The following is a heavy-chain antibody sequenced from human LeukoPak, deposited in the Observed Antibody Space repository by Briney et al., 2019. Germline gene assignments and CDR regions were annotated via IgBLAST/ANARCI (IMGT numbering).Heavy chain of an antibody. J-gene: IGHJ4*02. CDR1: GFIFSNYA. D-gene: IGHD3-9*01. CDR3: AKWGDYDVLTGYYVSDF. V-gene: IGHV3-23*01. CDR2: ISGRSGST. Sequence: HPGGSLRLSCAASGFIFSNYAMYWVRQAPGKGLEWVSAISGRSGSTYYADSVKGRFTISRDSSKNTLYLQMNSLRADDTAVYYCAKWGDYDVLTGYYVSDFWGRGTLVTASS.